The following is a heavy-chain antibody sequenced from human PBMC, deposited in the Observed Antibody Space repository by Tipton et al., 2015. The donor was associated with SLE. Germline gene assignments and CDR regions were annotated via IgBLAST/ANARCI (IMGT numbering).Heavy chain of an antibody. V-gene: IGHV4-4*02. Sequence: TLSLTCAVSGGSISGRDWWTWVRQPPGKGLEWIGQIYHGGNTNYNPSLQGRVTISVDTSMNHFSLHLTSVTAADTALYYCAGEWGGAGRLDSWGLGTLVTVSS. D-gene: IGHD3-16*01. CDR1: GGSISGRDW. CDR3: AGEWGGAGRLDS. CDR2: IYHGGNT. J-gene: IGHJ5*01.